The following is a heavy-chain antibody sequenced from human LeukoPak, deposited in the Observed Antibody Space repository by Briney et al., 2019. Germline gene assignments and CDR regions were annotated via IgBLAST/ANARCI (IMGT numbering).Heavy chain of an antibody. V-gene: IGHV3-48*03. Sequence: GGSLRLSCAASGFTFSSYDMNWVRQAPGKGLEWVSYISSAGSTIYYAGSVKGRFTIARDNAKNSVSLQMNSLRAEDTAVYYCAKSGDFWNNWFDPWGQGTLVTVSS. CDR3: AKSGDFWNNWFDP. CDR2: ISSAGSTI. J-gene: IGHJ5*02. D-gene: IGHD3-3*01. CDR1: GFTFSSYD.